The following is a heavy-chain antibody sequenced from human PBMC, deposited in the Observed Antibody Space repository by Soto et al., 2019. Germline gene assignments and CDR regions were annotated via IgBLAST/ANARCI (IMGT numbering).Heavy chain of an antibody. CDR1: GGSISSGGYS. Sequence: SETLSLTCAFSGGSISSGGYSWSWIRQPPGKGLEWIGYIYHGESTYYNPSLKSRVTISVDRSKNQFSLKLSSVTAADTAVYYCARDPVGVTHFDYWGQGALVTVSS. V-gene: IGHV4-30-2*01. CDR3: ARDPVGVTHFDY. J-gene: IGHJ4*02. CDR2: IYHGEST. D-gene: IGHD1-26*01.